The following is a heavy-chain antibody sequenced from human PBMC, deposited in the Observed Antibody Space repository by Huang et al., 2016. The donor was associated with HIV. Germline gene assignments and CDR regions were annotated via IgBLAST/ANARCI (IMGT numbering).Heavy chain of an antibody. Sequence: QVQLVQSGAEVKKPGASVKVSCKASGFNFNNYDFNWVRQADGQGLVGVGWMNPKSGKTGYAQKFQGRGTITRNTSITTAYMELRSLRSEDTAVYYCARARGFLYDSTGYYSRYYFDSWGQGTLVTISS. J-gene: IGHJ4*02. D-gene: IGHD3-22*01. CDR1: GFNFNNYD. V-gene: IGHV1-8*03. CDR3: ARARGFLYDSTGYYSRYYFDS. CDR2: MNPKSGKT.